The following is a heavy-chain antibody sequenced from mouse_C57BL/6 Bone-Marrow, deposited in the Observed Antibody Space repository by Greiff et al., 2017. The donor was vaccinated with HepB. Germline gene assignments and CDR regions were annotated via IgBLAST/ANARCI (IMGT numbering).Heavy chain of an antibody. CDR1: GFSFNTYA. Sequence: DVMLVESGGGLVQPKGSLKLSCAASGFSFNTYAMNWVRQAPGKGLEWVARIRSKSNNYATYYADSVKDRFTISRDDSESMLYLQMNNLKTEDTAMYYCVRHPAQGLGLRGQGTLVTVSA. V-gene: IGHV10-1*01. J-gene: IGHJ3*01. CDR2: IRSKSNNYAT. CDR3: VRHPAQGLGL. D-gene: IGHD3-2*02.